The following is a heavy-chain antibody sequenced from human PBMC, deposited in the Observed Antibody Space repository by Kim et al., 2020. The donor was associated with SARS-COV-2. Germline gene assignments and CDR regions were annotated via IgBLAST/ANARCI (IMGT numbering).Heavy chain of an antibody. CDR2: ISAYNGNT. Sequence: ASVKVSCKASGYTFTSYGISWVRQAPGQGLEWMGWISAYNGNTNYAQKLQGRVTMTTDTSTSTAYMELRSLRSDDTAVYYCARDPLLKTGTGLLYNWFDPWGQGTLVTVSS. V-gene: IGHV1-18*04. CDR1: GYTFTSYG. J-gene: IGHJ5*02. D-gene: IGHD1-1*01. CDR3: ARDPLLKTGTGLLYNWFDP.